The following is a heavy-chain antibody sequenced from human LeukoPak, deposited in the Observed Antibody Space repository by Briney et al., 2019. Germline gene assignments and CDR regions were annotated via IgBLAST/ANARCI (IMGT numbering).Heavy chain of an antibody. V-gene: IGHV3-74*01. Sequence: GGSLRLSCGASGFTFTTHWIHWVRQAPGKGLVWVSRIKPDGSDTNYADSVKGRFTISRDNAKNTVYLQMNSLRAGDTAVYYCARGKYGGYFIDYWGQGTLVTVSS. D-gene: IGHD5-12*01. CDR2: IKPDGSDT. CDR1: GFTFTTHW. J-gene: IGHJ4*02. CDR3: ARGKYGGYFIDY.